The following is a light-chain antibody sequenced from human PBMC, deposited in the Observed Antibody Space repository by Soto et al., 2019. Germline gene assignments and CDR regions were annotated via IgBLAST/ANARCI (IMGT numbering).Light chain of an antibody. CDR1: SSNIGSNY. V-gene: IGLV1-47*01. J-gene: IGLJ2*01. Sequence: QSVLTQPPSASGTPGQRVTISCSGSSSNIGSNYVYWYQQIPGTAPKLLIYTNNQRPSGVPDRFSGSKSGTSASPAISGLRSEDEADYYCAAWDDSLSVVVFGGGTQLTVL. CDR3: AAWDDSLSVVV. CDR2: TNN.